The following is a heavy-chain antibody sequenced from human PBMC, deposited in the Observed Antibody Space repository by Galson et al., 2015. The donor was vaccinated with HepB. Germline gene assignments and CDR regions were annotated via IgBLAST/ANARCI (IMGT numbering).Heavy chain of an antibody. J-gene: IGHJ5*02. Sequence: SLRLSCAASGFTFSDFYMSWLRQAPGKGLEWISYISSSGDIVSYGDSVKGRFTISRDNAKSSLYLQLNNLRAEDTAVYYCARASLGWFDPWGQGTLLTVSS. V-gene: IGHV3-11*01. CDR2: ISSSGDIV. CDR3: ARASLGWFDP. CDR1: GFTFSDFY.